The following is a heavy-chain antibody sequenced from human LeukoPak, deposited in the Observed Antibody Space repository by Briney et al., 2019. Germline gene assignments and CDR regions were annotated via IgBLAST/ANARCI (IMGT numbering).Heavy chain of an antibody. CDR2: IDWDDDK. Sequence: GSGPTLVNPTQTLTLTCTFSGFSLSTSGMCVSWIRQPPGKALEWLALIDWDDDKYYSTSLKIRLTISKDTSKNQVVLTMTNMDPVDTATYYCARISSDSSGWYYFDYWGQGTLVTVSS. CDR3: ARISSDSSGWYYFDY. D-gene: IGHD6-19*01. V-gene: IGHV2-70*01. J-gene: IGHJ4*02. CDR1: GFSLSTSGMC.